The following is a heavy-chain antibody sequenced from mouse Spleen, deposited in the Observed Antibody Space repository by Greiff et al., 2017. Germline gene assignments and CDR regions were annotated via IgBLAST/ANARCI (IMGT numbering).Heavy chain of an antibody. Sequence: EVQLVESGPGMVTPSQSLSLTCTVTGYSITSGYDWHWIRHFPGNQLEWMGYISYSGSTNYNPSLNSRIPITHDTSKNHFFLTLNSLTNEDTAADYCANTPAMPYWYFDVRGAGTTVTGPS. V-gene: IGHV3-1*01. D-gene: IGHD1-2*01. J-gene: IGHJ1*02. CDR2: ISYSGST. CDR1: GYSITSGYD. CDR3: ANTPAMPYWYFDV.